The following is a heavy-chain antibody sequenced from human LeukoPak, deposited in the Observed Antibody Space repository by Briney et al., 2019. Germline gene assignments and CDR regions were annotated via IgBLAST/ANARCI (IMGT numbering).Heavy chain of an antibody. CDR3: ARPLLRYFDWLPLDY. CDR1: GYTFTGYY. CDR2: INPNSGGT. V-gene: IGHV1-2*02. J-gene: IGHJ4*02. Sequence: ASVKVSCKASGYTFTGYYMHWVRQAPGQGLEWMGWINPNSGGTNYAQKFQGRVTMTRDTSISTAYMELSRLRSDDTAVYYCARPLLRYFDWLPLDYWGQGTLVTVSS. D-gene: IGHD3-9*01.